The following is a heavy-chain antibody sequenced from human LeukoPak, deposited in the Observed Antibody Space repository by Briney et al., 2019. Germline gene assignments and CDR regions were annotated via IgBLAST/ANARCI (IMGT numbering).Heavy chain of an antibody. Sequence: ASVKVSCKASGYTFTSYGISWVRQAPGQGLEWMGWISAYNGNTNYAQKLQGRVTVTTDTSTSTAYMELRSLRSDDTAVYYCARVGAAAGYYYYYYMDVWGKGTTVTVSS. CDR2: ISAYNGNT. V-gene: IGHV1-18*01. CDR3: ARVGAAAGYYYYYYMDV. D-gene: IGHD6-13*01. CDR1: GYTFTSYG. J-gene: IGHJ6*03.